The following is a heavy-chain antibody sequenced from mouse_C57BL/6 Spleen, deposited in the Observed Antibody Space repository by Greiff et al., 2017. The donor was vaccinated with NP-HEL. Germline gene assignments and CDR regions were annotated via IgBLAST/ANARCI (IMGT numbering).Heavy chain of an antibody. Sequence: QVQLQQPGAELVKPGASVKMSCKASGYTFTSYWITWVKQRPGQGLEWIGDISPGSGSTNYNEKFKSKATLTVDTSSSTAYLQLSSLTSEDSAVYYCARGLTTVLDYYAMAYWGQGTSVTVSS. V-gene: IGHV1-55*01. CDR2: ISPGSGST. CDR3: ARGLTTVLDYYAMAY. D-gene: IGHD1-1*01. CDR1: GYTFTSYW. J-gene: IGHJ4*01.